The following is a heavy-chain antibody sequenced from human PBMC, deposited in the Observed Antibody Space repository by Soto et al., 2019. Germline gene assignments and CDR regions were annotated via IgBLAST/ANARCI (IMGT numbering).Heavy chain of an antibody. D-gene: IGHD6-13*01. CDR2: IWYDGSNK. V-gene: IGHV3-33*01. J-gene: IGHJ5*02. CDR1: GFTFSSYG. Sequence: QVQLVESGGGVVQPGRSLRLSCAASGFTFSSYGMHWVRQAPGKGLEWVAVIWYDGSNKYYADSVKGRFTISRDNSKNTLYLQMNSLRAEDTAVYYCARVWYPHSSSWRFDPWGQGTLVTVSS. CDR3: ARVWYPHSSSWRFDP.